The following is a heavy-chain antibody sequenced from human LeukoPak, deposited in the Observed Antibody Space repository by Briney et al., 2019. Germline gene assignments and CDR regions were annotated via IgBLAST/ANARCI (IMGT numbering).Heavy chain of an antibody. CDR1: GFTFSSYW. CDR2: ISTDGSST. CDR3: ARDWGFSDY. D-gene: IGHD3-16*01. J-gene: IGHJ4*02. Sequence: GGSLRLSCAASGFTFSSYWMHWVRQAPGKGLVWVSRISTDGSSTTYADSVKGRFTISRDNAKNTLYLQMNSLRAEDTAVYYRARDWGFSDYWGQGTLVTVSS. V-gene: IGHV3-74*01.